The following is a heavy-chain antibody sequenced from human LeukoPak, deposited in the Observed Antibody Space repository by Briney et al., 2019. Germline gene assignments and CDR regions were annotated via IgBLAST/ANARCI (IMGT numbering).Heavy chain of an antibody. CDR3: ARACSSTSCYHWFDP. V-gene: IGHV1-18*01. Sequence: ASVKVSCKASGYTFTSYGISWVRQAPGQGLEWMGWISAYNGNINYAQKLQGRVTMTTDTSTSTAYMELRSLRSDDTAVYYCARACSSTSCYHWFDPWGQGTLVTVSS. CDR1: GYTFTSYG. J-gene: IGHJ5*02. D-gene: IGHD2-2*01. CDR2: ISAYNGNI.